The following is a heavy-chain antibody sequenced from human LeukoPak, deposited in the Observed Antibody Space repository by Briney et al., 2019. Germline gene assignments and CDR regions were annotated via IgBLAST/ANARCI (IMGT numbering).Heavy chain of an antibody. D-gene: IGHD3-22*01. CDR1: GFTFDDYA. V-gene: IGHV3-9*03. CDR3: AKGDSSGYYYDAFDI. J-gene: IGHJ3*02. CDR2: ISWNSGSI. Sequence: PGGSLRLSCAASGFTFDDYAMHWVRQAPGKGLEWVSGISWNSGSIGYADSVKGRFTISRDNAKNSLYLQMNSLRAEDMALYYCAKGDSSGYYYDAFDIWGQGTVVTVSS.